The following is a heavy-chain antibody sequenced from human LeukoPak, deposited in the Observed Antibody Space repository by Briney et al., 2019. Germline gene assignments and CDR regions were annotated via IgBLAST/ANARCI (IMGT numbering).Heavy chain of an antibody. CDR1: GYTFTSYG. D-gene: IGHD3-16*01. V-gene: IGHV1-18*01. CDR2: ISAYNGNT. CDR3: AREWARLGELID. Sequence: ASVKVSCKASGYTFTSYGISRVRQAPGQGLEWMGWISAYNGNTNYAQKLQGRVTMTTDTSTSTAYMELRSLRSGDTAVYYCAREWARLGELIDWGQGTLVTVSS. J-gene: IGHJ4*02.